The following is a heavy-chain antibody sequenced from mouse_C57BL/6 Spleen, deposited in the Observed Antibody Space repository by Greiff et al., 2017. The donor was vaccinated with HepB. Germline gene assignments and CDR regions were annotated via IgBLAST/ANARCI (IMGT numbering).Heavy chain of an antibody. V-gene: IGHV1-82*01. CDR2: IYPGDGDT. CDR3: ARSYYGSSYGYFDV. D-gene: IGHD1-1*01. Sequence: VQLQQSGPELVKPGASVKISCKASGYAFSSSWMNWVKQRPGKGLEWIGRIYPGDGDTNYTGKFKGKATLTADKSSSTAYMQLSSLTSEDSAVYFCARSYYGSSYGYFDVWGTGTTVTVSS. J-gene: IGHJ1*03. CDR1: GYAFSSSW.